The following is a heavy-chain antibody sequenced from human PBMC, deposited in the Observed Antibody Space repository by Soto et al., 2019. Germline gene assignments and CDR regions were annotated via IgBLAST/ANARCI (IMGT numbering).Heavy chain of an antibody. Sequence: AASVKVSCKDSGYTITSSGRRWVRQAPGQGLEWMGWISAYNGNTNYAQKLQGRVTMTTDTSTSTAYMELRSLRSDDTAVYYCARDSRIAVAGFDYWGQGTLVTVSS. V-gene: IGHV1-18*01. J-gene: IGHJ4*02. CDR2: ISAYNGNT. CDR1: GYTITSSG. D-gene: IGHD6-19*01. CDR3: ARDSRIAVAGFDY.